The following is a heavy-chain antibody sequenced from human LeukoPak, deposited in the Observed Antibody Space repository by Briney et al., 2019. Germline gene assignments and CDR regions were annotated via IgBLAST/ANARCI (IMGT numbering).Heavy chain of an antibody. D-gene: IGHD3-10*01. CDR3: ASMVRGVITRSFDY. CDR2: IRYEGSNK. J-gene: IGHJ4*02. CDR1: GFTFSSYG. Sequence: GGSLRLSCAASGFTFSSYGMHWVRQAPGKGLEGVAFIRYEGSNKYYADSVKGRFTISRDNSKNTLYLQMNSLRAEDTAVYYCASMVRGVITRSFDYWGQGTLVTVSS. V-gene: IGHV3-30*02.